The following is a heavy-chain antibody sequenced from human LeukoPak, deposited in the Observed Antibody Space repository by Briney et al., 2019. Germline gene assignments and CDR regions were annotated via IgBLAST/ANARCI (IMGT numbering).Heavy chain of an antibody. CDR2: IYTSGST. CDR3: ARDDYDFWSGLRGFDP. CDR1: GGSVSSYY. J-gene: IGHJ5*02. D-gene: IGHD3-3*01. V-gene: IGHV4-4*07. Sequence: SETLSLTCTVYGGSVSSYYLSWIRQPDGKGLEWIGHIYTSGSTNYNPSLKSRVTMSVDTSKNEFYLKLSSVTDADTAVYYCARDDYDFWSGLRGFDPWGQGTLVTVCS.